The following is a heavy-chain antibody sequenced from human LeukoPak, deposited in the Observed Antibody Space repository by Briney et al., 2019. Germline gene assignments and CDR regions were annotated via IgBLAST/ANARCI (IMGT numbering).Heavy chain of an antibody. V-gene: IGHV1-8*03. CDR2: MNPNSGNT. D-gene: IGHD6-13*01. Sequence: ASVKVSCKASGYTFTSYDINWVRQATGQGLEWMGWMNPNSGNTGYAQKFQGRVTITRNTSISTAYMELSSLRSEDTAVYYCARGLGSSWYDYYYYMDVWGKGTTVTVSS. J-gene: IGHJ6*03. CDR3: ARGLGSSWYDYYYYMDV. CDR1: GYTFTSYD.